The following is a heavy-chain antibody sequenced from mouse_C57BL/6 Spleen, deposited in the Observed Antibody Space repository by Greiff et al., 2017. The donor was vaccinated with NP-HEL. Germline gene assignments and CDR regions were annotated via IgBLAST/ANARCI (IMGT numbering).Heavy chain of an antibody. CDR2: IYPGDGDT. D-gene: IGHD1-2*01. CDR1: GYAFSSSW. Sequence: QVQLQQSGPELVKPGASVKISCKASGYAFSSSWMNWVKQRPGKGLEWIGRIYPGDGDTNYNGKFKGKATLTADKSSSTAYMQLSSLTSEDSAFYFWAALGAWSAYLGQGTLVTVSA. J-gene: IGHJ3*01. CDR3: AALGAWSAY. V-gene: IGHV1-82*01.